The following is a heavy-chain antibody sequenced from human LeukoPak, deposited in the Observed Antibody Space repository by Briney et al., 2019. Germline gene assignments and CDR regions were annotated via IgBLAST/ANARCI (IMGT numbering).Heavy chain of an antibody. J-gene: IGHJ5*02. V-gene: IGHV4-31*03. CDR2: NYYRGST. CDR3: ARYRIRYCSGGSCYKWFDP. CDR1: GGSISSGGYY. D-gene: IGHD2-15*01. Sequence: SETLSLTCTVSGGSISSGGYYWSWIRQHPGKGLEWIGYNYYRGSTYYNPSLKSRVTISVDTSKNQFSLKLSSVTAADTAVYYCARYRIRYCSGGSCYKWFDPWGQGTLVTVSS.